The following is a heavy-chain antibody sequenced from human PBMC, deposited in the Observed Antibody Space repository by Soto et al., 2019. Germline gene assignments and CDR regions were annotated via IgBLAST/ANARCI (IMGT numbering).Heavy chain of an antibody. CDR2: VFSSGTT. Sequence: SETLTLTCTVSGDSISSGNKYWSWIRQPPGKGLEWIGYVFSSGTTYYNPSLKGRVSISLDASENQFSLKFASVTDADSAVYYCTRGPYPFEYHYAMVVWGQGTPVTV. CDR1: GDSISSGNKY. J-gene: IGHJ6*02. CDR3: TRGPYPFEYHYAMVV. D-gene: IGHD3-16*01. V-gene: IGHV4-30-4*01.